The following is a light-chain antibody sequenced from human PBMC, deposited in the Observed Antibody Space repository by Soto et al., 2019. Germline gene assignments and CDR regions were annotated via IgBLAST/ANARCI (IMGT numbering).Light chain of an antibody. CDR1: QSVSSF. CDR2: DTF. J-gene: IGKJ1*01. V-gene: IGKV3-11*01. Sequence: EIVLTQSPATLSLSPGERATLSCRASQSVSSFLAWYQQKPGQAPRLLIYDTFNRATGIPARFSGSGSGTDFTLTISGLEPEDFAIYYCQQRSNWPPITFGQGTKVDIK. CDR3: QQRSNWPPIT.